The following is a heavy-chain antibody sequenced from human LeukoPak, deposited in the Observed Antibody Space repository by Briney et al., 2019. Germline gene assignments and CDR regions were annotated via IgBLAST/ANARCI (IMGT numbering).Heavy chain of an antibody. Sequence: PGGSLRLSCAASGFTFSSYGMHWVRQAPGKGLEWVAVIWYDGSNKYYTDSVKGRFTISRDNSKNMLYPQMNSLRADDTAVYYCARRDRHDYEGRYYGMDVWGQGTTVTVSS. D-gene: IGHD4-17*01. J-gene: IGHJ6*02. CDR1: GFTFSSYG. CDR2: IWYDGSNK. CDR3: ARRDRHDYEGRYYGMDV. V-gene: IGHV3-33*01.